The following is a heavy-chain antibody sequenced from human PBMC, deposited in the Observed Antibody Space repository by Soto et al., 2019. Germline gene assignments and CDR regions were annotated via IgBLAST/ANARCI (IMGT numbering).Heavy chain of an antibody. J-gene: IGHJ3*02. CDR2: IKSKTDGGTT. Sequence: GGSLRLSCAASGFTFSNAWMSWVRQAPGKGLEWVGRIKSKTDGGTTDYAAPVKGRFTISRDDSKNTLYLQMNSLKTEDTAVYYCTTALAVADHDAFDIWGQGTMVTVSS. CDR1: GFTFSNAW. CDR3: TTALAVADHDAFDI. D-gene: IGHD6-19*01. V-gene: IGHV3-15*01.